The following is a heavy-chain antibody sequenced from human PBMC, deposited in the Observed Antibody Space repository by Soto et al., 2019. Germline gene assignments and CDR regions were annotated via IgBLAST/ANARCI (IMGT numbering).Heavy chain of an antibody. J-gene: IGHJ6*02. CDR3: ARERDYYGSGRIIYYYYGMDV. Sequence: QVQLVQSGAEVKKPRASVKVSCKASGYTFTSYGISWVRQAPGQGLEWMGWISAYNGNTNYAQKLQGRVTMTTDTSTSTAYMELRSLRSDDTAVYYCARERDYYGSGRIIYYYYGMDVWGQGTTVTVSS. D-gene: IGHD3-10*01. CDR2: ISAYNGNT. V-gene: IGHV1-18*01. CDR1: GYTFTSYG.